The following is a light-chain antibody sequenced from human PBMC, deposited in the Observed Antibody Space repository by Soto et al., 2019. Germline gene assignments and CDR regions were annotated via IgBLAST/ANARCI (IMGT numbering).Light chain of an antibody. CDR3: QQYSTWPPLT. Sequence: EIVMTQSPATLSVSPGDRATLSCRASQSVSSSLAWYHQLPGQAPSLLIYDASTRATGIPARVGGSGSGTEFTLTISSLKSEDCAVYYCQQYSTWPPLTFGGGTKVELK. CDR1: QSVSSS. CDR2: DAS. J-gene: IGKJ4*01. V-gene: IGKV3-15*01.